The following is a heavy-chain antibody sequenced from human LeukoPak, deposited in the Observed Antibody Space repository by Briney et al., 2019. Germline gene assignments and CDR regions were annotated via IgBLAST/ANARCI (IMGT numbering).Heavy chain of an antibody. CDR1: GFTFSDYY. CDR2: ISSTGGTI. Sequence: GGSLRLSYAASGFTFSDYYMSWIRQAPGKGLEWVSYISSTGGTIYNADSVKGRFSISRDSAKNSLYLQMNSLRVDDSAVYYCARGALWLGETVRSFDFWGQGTLVTVSS. V-gene: IGHV3-11*01. CDR3: ARGALWLGETVRSFDF. J-gene: IGHJ4*02. D-gene: IGHD3-10*01.